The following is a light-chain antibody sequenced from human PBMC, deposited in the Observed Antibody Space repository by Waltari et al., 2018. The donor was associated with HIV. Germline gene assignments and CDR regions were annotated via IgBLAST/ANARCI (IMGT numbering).Light chain of an antibody. CDR3: HQRSTWPPT. V-gene: IGKV3-11*01. J-gene: IGKJ2*01. CDR2: DSS. CDR1: QSVATY. Sequence: DIVLTQSPGTLSLSPGERATLSCRASQSVATYLAWYHQKPGQAPRLLIYDSSNRAAGIPARFSGSGSGTDFTLTISSLEPEDFAVYYCHQRSTWPPTFGQGTKV.